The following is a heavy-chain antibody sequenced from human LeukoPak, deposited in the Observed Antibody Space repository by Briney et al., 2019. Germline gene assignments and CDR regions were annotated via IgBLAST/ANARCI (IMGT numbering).Heavy chain of an antibody. CDR3: ARDYYYDSSGYPPDY. J-gene: IGHJ4*02. V-gene: IGHV1-2*02. CDR1: GYTFTNYY. Sequence: ASVKVSCKASGYTFTNYYMHWVRQAPGQGLEWMGWINPNSGGTNYAQKFQGRVTMTRDTSISTAYMELSRLRSDDTAVYYCARDYYYDSSGYPPDYWGQGTLVTVSS. CDR2: INPNSGGT. D-gene: IGHD3-22*01.